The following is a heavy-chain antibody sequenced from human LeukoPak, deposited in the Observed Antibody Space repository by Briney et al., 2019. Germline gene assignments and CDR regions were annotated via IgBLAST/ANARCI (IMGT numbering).Heavy chain of an antibody. Sequence: PGGSLRLSCAASGFTFSNYWMSWVRQAPAKGLEWVSVIYNDGSTYYSDSVTGRFAISRDNSKNALYLQMNSLRVDDTAVYYCARTRYSSGWFNDHWGQGTLVTVSS. V-gene: IGHV3-53*01. CDR2: IYNDGST. D-gene: IGHD6-19*01. CDR3: ARTRYSSGWFNDH. CDR1: GFTFSNYW. J-gene: IGHJ4*02.